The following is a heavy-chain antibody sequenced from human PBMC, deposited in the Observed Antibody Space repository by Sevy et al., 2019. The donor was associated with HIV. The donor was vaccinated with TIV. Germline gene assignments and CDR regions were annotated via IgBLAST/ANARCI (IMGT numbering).Heavy chain of an antibody. D-gene: IGHD4-4*01. V-gene: IGHV4-59*01. CDR1: GGSISSYY. CDR2: IYYSGST. Sequence: SETLSLACTVSGGSISSYYWSWIRQPPGKGLEWIGYIYYSGSTNYNPSLKSRVTISVDTSKNQFSLKLSSVTAADTAVYDGARGGGGYSNYGSGAWFDPWVQGTLVTVSS. CDR3: ARGGGGYSNYGSGAWFDP. J-gene: IGHJ5*02.